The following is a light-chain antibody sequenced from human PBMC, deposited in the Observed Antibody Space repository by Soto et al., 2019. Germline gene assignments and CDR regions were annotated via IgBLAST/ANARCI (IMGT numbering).Light chain of an antibody. CDR1: QSISSI. CDR2: GVS. CDR3: QQYNNWPRT. Sequence: EIVMTQSPATLSVSPGERATLCCRASQSISSILAWYQQKPGQGPRLLLYGVSTRATGIPARFSGSGSGTEFTLTISSLQSEDFAIYYCQQYNNWPRTFGPGTKVDFK. V-gene: IGKV3D-15*01. J-gene: IGKJ3*01.